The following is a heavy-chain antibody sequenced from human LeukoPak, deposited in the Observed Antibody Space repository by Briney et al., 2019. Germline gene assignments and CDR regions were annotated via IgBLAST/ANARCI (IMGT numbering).Heavy chain of an antibody. Sequence: PGGSLRLSCEASGFTFSRYSMAWVRQAPGKGLEWVSIISDNSSDTHYSDSLKGRCTISRDNSWKTLSLQMNSLRVEDTAVYYCARGQTSTTRHFDYWGQGTVVTVSS. CDR3: ARGQTSTTRHFDY. D-gene: IGHD1-1*01. V-gene: IGHV3-23*01. J-gene: IGHJ4*02. CDR2: ISDNSSDT. CDR1: GFTFSRYS.